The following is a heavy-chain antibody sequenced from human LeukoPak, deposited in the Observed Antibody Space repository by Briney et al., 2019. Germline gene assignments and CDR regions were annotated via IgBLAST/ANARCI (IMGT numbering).Heavy chain of an antibody. CDR3: VRGGSPPEALGGAFDI. CDR2: INGDGSRT. V-gene: IGHV3-74*01. J-gene: IGHJ3*02. D-gene: IGHD1-26*01. CDR1: GFTFSSHW. Sequence: PGGSLRLSCAASGFTFSSHWMHWGRQAPGKGLVRVSRINGDGSRTIYADSVKGRFTISRDNAKNTVFLQMNSLRVEDTAVYYCVRGGSPPEALGGAFDIWGQGTMVTVSS.